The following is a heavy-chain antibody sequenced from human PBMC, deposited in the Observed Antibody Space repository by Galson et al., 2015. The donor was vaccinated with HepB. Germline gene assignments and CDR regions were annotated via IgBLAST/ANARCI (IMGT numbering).Heavy chain of an antibody. J-gene: IGHJ4*02. CDR3: AKGLTYRYGYFDY. D-gene: IGHD5-18*01. CDR2: ISGSGGST. Sequence: SLRLSCAASGFTFSSYAMSWVRQAPGKGLEWVSAISGSGGSTYYADSVKGRFTISRDNSKNTLYLQMNSLRAEDTAVYYCAKGLTYRYGYFDYWGQGTLVTVSS. V-gene: IGHV3-23*01. CDR1: GFTFSSYA.